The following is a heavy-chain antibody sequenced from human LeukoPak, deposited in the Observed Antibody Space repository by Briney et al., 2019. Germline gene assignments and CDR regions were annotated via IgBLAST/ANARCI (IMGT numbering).Heavy chain of an antibody. CDR1: GGTFSSYA. Sequence: ASVKVSCKASGGTFSSYAISWVRQAPGQGLEWMGRIIPIFGTANYAQKFQGRVTITTDESTSTACMELSSLRSEDTAMYYCARDLDGLGYFDYWGQGTLVTVSS. CDR2: IIPIFGTA. D-gene: IGHD1-1*01. CDR3: ARDLDGLGYFDY. J-gene: IGHJ4*02. V-gene: IGHV1-69*05.